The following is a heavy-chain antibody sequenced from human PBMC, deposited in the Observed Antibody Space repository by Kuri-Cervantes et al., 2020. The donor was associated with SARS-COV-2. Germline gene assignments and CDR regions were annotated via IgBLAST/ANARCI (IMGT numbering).Heavy chain of an antibody. CDR3: AKDSNHRYNYGYNFDS. D-gene: IGHD5-18*01. CDR1: GFTLSSYA. CDR2: ISYDGSNI. Sequence: GESLKISWAASGFTLSSYAMHSVRQASVKGLEWVAVISYDGSNIYYADAVKGRFTISRDNSNNTLYLEMNSLTAEDTAVYYCAKDSNHRYNYGYNFDSWGRGTLVTVSS. V-gene: IGHV3-30-3*02. J-gene: IGHJ4*02.